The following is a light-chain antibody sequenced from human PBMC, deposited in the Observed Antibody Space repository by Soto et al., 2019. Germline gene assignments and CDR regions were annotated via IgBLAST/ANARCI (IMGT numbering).Light chain of an antibody. V-gene: IGKV4-1*01. CDR3: QQYYRSSWT. Sequence: IMMTQSPDSLAVSLGGRAPINCKSSQSVLYSSKNKNYLAWYQQKPGQAPKLLIYWASTRESGVPDRFSGSGSGTDFTLTISSLQAEDAAVYYCQQYYRSSWTFGQGTRLEIK. CDR1: QSVLYSSKNKNY. J-gene: IGKJ5*01. CDR2: WAS.